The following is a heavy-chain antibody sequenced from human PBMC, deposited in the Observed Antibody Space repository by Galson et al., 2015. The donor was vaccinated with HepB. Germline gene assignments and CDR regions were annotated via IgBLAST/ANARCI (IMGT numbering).Heavy chain of an antibody. Sequence: ETLSLTCTVSGGSISSYYWSWIRQPPGKGLEWIGYIYYSGSTNYNPSLKSRVTISVDTSKNQFSLKLSSVTAADTAVYYCARHEAGDYEQDWFDPWGQGTLVTVSS. J-gene: IGHJ5*02. CDR2: IYYSGST. D-gene: IGHD4-17*01. V-gene: IGHV4-59*01. CDR3: ARHEAGDYEQDWFDP. CDR1: GGSISSYY.